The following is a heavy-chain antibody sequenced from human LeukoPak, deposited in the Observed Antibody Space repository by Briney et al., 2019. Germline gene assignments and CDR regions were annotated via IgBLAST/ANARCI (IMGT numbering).Heavy chain of an antibody. CDR1: GDIFSSYA. D-gene: IGHD2-15*01. CDR2: ILPILGIA. V-gene: IGHV1-69*04. Sequence: SVNVSCNSSGDIFSSYATSGVPRPSGQALEWMGRILPILGIANDAQKFQGRVTITADKSTSTAYMELSSLRSEDTAVYYCAGTYCSGGSCYLHWFDPWGQGTLVTVSS. J-gene: IGHJ5*02. CDR3: AGTYCSGGSCYLHWFDP.